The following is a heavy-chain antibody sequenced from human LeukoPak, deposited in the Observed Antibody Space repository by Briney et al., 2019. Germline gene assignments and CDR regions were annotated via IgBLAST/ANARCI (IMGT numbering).Heavy chain of an antibody. D-gene: IGHD3-16*01. V-gene: IGHV1-69*13. Sequence: SVKVSCKASGGTFSSYAISWVRQAPGQGLEWMGGIIPIFGTANYAQKFQGRVTITADESTSTAYMELSSLRSEDTAVYYCARDHGGRGKPVFDYWGQGPWVTVSS. J-gene: IGHJ4*02. CDR1: GGTFSSYA. CDR2: IIPIFGTA. CDR3: ARDHGGRGKPVFDY.